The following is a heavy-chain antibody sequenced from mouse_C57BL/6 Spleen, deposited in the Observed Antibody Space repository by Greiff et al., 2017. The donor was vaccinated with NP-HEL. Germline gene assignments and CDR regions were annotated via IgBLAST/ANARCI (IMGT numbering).Heavy chain of an antibody. CDR3: AKNWGITTRPYYYAMDY. V-gene: IGHV2-5*01. J-gene: IGHJ4*01. Sequence: QVQLKQSGPGLVQPSQSLSITCTVSGFSLTSYGVHWVRQSPGKGLEWLGVIWRGGSTDYNAAFMSRLSITKDNSKSQVFFKMNSLQADDTAIYYWAKNWGITTRPYYYAMDYWGQGTSVTVSS. D-gene: IGHD2-4*01. CDR1: GFSLTSYG. CDR2: IWRGGST.